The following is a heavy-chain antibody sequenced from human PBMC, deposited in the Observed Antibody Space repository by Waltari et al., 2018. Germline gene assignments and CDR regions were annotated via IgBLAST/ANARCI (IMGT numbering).Heavy chain of an antibody. CDR2: FETEDGET. V-gene: IGHV1-24*01. CDR1: GYTLTELS. J-gene: IGHJ6*02. D-gene: IGHD2-2*01. Sequence: QVQLVQSGAEVKKPGASVKVSCKVSGYTLTELSMHWVRQAPGKGLEWMGGFETEDGETSYAQKVQGRDTMTEDTSTYTAYIELSSLRSEDTAVYYCATGELGVVRAGGPLYGMDVWGQGTTVTVSS. CDR3: ATGELGVVRAGGPLYGMDV.